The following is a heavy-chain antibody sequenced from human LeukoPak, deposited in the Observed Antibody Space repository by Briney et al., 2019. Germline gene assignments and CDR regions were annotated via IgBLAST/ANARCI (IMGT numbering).Heavy chain of an antibody. CDR3: ARGPPNWGYDY. CDR1: GYTFTSYD. D-gene: IGHD7-27*01. V-gene: IGHV1-8*01. CDR2: MSPNSGDT. J-gene: IGHJ4*02. Sequence: ASVKASCKASGYTFTSYDFNWVRQATGQRPEWMGWMSPNSGDTGYAQKFQDRVTMTRNTSISTAYMELSSLRSDDRAVYYCARGPPNWGYDYWGPGTLVTVSS.